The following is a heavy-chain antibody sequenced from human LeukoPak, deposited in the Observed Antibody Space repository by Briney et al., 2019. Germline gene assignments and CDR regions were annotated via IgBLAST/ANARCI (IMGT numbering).Heavy chain of an antibody. Sequence: SDTLSLTCTVSGYSIDTRAWMRQPPGKGLEWIGTISRNVGSHYNPSLRSRVTMSIDTSKHQISLNLNAVTAAATVIYYCGTLTLTGIHGRGWFDYWGQGMLVTVSS. D-gene: IGHD3-10*01. V-gene: IGHV4-38-2*02. CDR2: ISRNVGS. CDR1: GYSIDT. J-gene: IGHJ4*02. CDR3: GTLTLTGIHGRGWFDY.